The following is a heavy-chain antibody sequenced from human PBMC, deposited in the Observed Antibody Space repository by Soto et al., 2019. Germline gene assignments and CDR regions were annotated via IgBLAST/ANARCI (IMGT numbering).Heavy chain of an antibody. CDR2: ISWNSGSI. Sequence: EVQLVESGGGLVQPGRSLRLSCAASGFTFDDYAMHWVRQAPGKGLAWVSGISWNSGSIGYADSVKGRFTISRDNAKNSLYLQMNSLRAEDTALYYCAKDIVRLGIGDYYYYMDVWGKGTTVTVSS. CDR3: AKDIVRLGIGDYYYYMDV. CDR1: GFTFDDYA. V-gene: IGHV3-9*01. D-gene: IGHD3-16*01. J-gene: IGHJ6*03.